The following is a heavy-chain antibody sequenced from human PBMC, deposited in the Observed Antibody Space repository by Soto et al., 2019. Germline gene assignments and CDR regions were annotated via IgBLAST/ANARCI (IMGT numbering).Heavy chain of an antibody. Sequence: PSETLSLTCIVSGGSITSYHWSWIRQFPGKGLEWIAYTSYTGNTNYNPSLQSRVAISMDTSKNQLSLKLTSVTAADTAVYYCGRPCYYDTTAYFRPADCFDIWGQGTMVTVS. CDR1: GGSITSYH. J-gene: IGHJ3*02. CDR3: GRPCYYDTTAYFRPADCFDI. CDR2: TSYTGNT. D-gene: IGHD3-22*01. V-gene: IGHV4-59*08.